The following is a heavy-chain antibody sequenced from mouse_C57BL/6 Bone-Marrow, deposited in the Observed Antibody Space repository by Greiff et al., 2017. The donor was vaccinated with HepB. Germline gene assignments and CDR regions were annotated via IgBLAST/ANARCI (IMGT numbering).Heavy chain of an antibody. Sequence: EVQRVESGGGLVKPGGSLKLSYAASGFTFSSYAMSWVRQTPEKRLEWVATISDGGSYTYYPDNVKGRFTISRDNAKNNLYLQMSHLKSEDTAMYYCARDYPYYAMDYWGQGTSVTVSS. J-gene: IGHJ4*01. CDR1: GFTFSSYA. CDR2: ISDGGSYT. CDR3: ARDYPYYAMDY. V-gene: IGHV5-4*01.